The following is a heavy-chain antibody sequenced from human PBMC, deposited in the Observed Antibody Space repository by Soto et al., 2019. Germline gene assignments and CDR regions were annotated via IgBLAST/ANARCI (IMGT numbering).Heavy chain of an antibody. D-gene: IGHD3-22*01. CDR3: ARGVYYDSRGYYFFF. CDR2: IVPMFGTA. CDR1: GGTFSRYA. V-gene: IGHV1-69*13. Sequence: GASVKVSCKASGGTFSRYALSWVRQAPGQGPEWMGGIVPMFGTANYAQKFQGRVTITADESTSTAHMQLSSLRSEDTAVYYCARGVYYDSRGYYFFFWGQGTLVTVSS. J-gene: IGHJ4*02.